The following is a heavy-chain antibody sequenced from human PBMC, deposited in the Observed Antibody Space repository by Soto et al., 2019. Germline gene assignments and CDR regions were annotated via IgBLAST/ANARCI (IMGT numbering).Heavy chain of an antibody. J-gene: IGHJ6*02. Sequence: ASVKVSCKASGGTFSSYAISWVRQAPGQGLEWMGGIIPIFGAANYAQKFQGRVTITADKSTSTAYMELSSLRSEDTAVYYCARSRGGGSYYYYGMDVWGQGTTVTVSS. CDR3: ARSRGGGSYYYYGMDV. CDR1: GGTFSSYA. D-gene: IGHD3-16*01. V-gene: IGHV1-69*06. CDR2: IIPIFGAA.